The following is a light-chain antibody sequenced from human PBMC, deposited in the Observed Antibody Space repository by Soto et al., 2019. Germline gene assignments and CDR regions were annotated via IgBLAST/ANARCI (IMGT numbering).Light chain of an antibody. CDR3: QHYNSYSEA. CDR2: AAS. J-gene: IGKJ1*01. CDR1: QSISSW. V-gene: IGKV1-5*01. Sequence: DIQMTQSPSTLSASVGDRVTITCRASQSISSWLAWYQQKPGKAPKLLIYAASSLQSGVPSTFSGSGSGTEFTLTISILQPDDFATYYCQHYNSYSEAFGPGTKVDIK.